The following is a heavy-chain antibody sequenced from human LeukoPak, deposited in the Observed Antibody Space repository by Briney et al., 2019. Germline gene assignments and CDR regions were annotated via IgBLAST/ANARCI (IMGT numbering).Heavy chain of an antibody. D-gene: IGHD4-17*01. Sequence: SETLSLTCTVSGHSISSGYYWGWIRPPPGKGLEWIGSIYHSGSTYYNPSLKSRVTISVDTSKNQFSLKLSSVTAADTAVYYCARAATTVDPSPLDYWGQGTLVTVSS. CDR2: IYHSGST. J-gene: IGHJ4*02. CDR1: GHSISSGYY. CDR3: ARAATTVDPSPLDY. V-gene: IGHV4-38-2*02.